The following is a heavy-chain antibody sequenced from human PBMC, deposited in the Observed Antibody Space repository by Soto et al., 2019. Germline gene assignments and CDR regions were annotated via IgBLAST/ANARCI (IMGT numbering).Heavy chain of an antibody. CDR1: GFTFSNYA. Sequence: EVQLVESGGGLVQPGGALRLSCAASGFTFSNYAMDWVRQAPGKVLEYVSGISSNGVGTYYANSVKDRFTISRDNSKNTLYLRRGSLRAEDMAVYYCARREQSDYYYMDVWGKGTSVTVSS. V-gene: IGHV3-64*01. D-gene: IGHD6-19*01. CDR3: ARREQSDYYYMDV. J-gene: IGHJ6*03. CDR2: ISSNGVGT.